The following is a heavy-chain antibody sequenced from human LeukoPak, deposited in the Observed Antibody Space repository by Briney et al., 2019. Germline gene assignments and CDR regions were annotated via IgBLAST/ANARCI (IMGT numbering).Heavy chain of an antibody. J-gene: IGHJ4*02. Sequence: PSETLSLTCTVSGGSISSYYWSWIRQPPGKGLEWIGYIYYSGSTNYNPSLRSRVTISVDTSKNQFSLKLSSVTAADTAVYYCARYIVVVAYFDYWGQGTLVTVSS. CDR3: ARYIVVVAYFDY. D-gene: IGHD2-2*01. CDR1: GGSISSYY. CDR2: IYYSGST. V-gene: IGHV4-59*08.